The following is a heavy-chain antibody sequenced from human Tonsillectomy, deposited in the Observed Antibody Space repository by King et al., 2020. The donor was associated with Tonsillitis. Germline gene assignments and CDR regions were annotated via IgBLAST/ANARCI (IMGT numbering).Heavy chain of an antibody. J-gene: IGHJ4*02. CDR3: ARVQGQLFGWWVRGPLDY. CDR2: ISISSSTI. V-gene: IGHV3-48*01. Sequence: VQLVESGGGLVQPGGSLRLSCAASGFTFSRYSLNWVRQAPGKGLEWVSYISISSSTIYYVDSVKGRFTISRDNAKNSLYLQMNNLRAEDTAIYYCARVQGQLFGWWVRGPLDYWGQGTLVTVSS. CDR1: GFTFSRYS. D-gene: IGHD6-6*01.